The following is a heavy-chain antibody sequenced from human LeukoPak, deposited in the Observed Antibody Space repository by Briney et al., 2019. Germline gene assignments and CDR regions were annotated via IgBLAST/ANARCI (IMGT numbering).Heavy chain of an antibody. J-gene: IGHJ3*02. Sequence: ASVKVSCKASGYTFTGYYMHWVRQAPGRGLEWMGWINPNSGGTNYAQKFQGRVTMTRDTSISTAYMELSRLRSDDTAVYYCARDRSGYDYVDAFDIWDQGTMVTVSS. CDR2: INPNSGGT. D-gene: IGHD5-12*01. CDR1: GYTFTGYY. V-gene: IGHV1-2*02. CDR3: ARDRSGYDYVDAFDI.